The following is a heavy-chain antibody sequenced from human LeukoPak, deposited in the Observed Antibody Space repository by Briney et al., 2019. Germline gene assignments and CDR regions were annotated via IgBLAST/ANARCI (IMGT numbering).Heavy chain of an antibody. V-gene: IGHV3-30*02. CDR3: AKDARDRLRFLEWSSFDY. CDR2: IRYDGSNK. D-gene: IGHD3-3*01. CDR1: GFTFSSYG. J-gene: IGHJ4*02. Sequence: PGGSLRLSCAASGFTFSSYGTHWVRQAPGKGLEWVAFIRYDGSNKYYADSVKGRFTISRDNSKNTLYLQMNSLRAEDTAVYYCAKDARDRLRFLEWSSFDYWGQGTLVTVSS.